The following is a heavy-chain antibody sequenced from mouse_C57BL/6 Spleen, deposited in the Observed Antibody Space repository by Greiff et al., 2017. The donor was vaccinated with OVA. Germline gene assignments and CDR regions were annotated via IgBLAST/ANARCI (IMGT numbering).Heavy chain of an antibody. V-gene: IGHV1-55*01. J-gene: IGHJ1*03. D-gene: IGHD1-1*01. CDR1: GYTFPSYC. Sequence: QVQLQQPGAALVQPGASVKMSCKASGYTFPSYCITWVKQSPGHGLAWIGAIYPGSGSTYYNAMFKSKATLTVDNSSSTAEMQLSSLTSEDAAVYNCARGGYYGSSCIWYFDVWGTGTTVTVSA. CDR2: IYPGSGST. CDR3: ARGGYYGSSCIWYFDV.